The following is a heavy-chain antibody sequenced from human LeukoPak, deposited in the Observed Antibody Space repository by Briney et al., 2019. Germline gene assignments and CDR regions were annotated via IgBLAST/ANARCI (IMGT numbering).Heavy chain of an antibody. CDR3: ARWFGSGSDYCY. V-gene: IGHV3-11*03. CDR2: ISGRSSFT. Sequence: PGGTLRLSCAASGFTFSEYYMSWIRHAPGKGLEWVSYISGRSSFTKYADSVKGRFTISRDNTKNSLYLEMSSLRAEDTAVYCGARWFGSGSDYCYWGQGTLVTVSS. CDR1: GFTFSEYY. D-gene: IGHD3-10*01. J-gene: IGHJ4*02.